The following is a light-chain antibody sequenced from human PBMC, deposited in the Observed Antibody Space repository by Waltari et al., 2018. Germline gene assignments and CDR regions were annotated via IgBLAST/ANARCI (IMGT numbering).Light chain of an antibody. CDR2: WAS. CDR3: QQYYTILRT. J-gene: IGKJ1*01. CDR1: QSVLYSSNNKNF. Sequence: DIVMTQSPDSLAVSLGERATINCKSSQSVLYSSNNKNFLAWYQQKPRQPPRLLIYWASSRESGVPDRFSGSGSGTNFTLTINSLQVEDVAVYYCQQYYTILRTFGQGTKVEIK. V-gene: IGKV4-1*01.